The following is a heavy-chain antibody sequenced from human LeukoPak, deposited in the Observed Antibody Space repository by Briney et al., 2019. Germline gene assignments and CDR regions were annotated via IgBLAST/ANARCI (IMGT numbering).Heavy chain of an antibody. CDR2: IGPTGTDR. CDR3: ATETIGRRYDY. Sequence: KPGGSLRLXCAASGFTFSSCGFNWGRQAPGKGLEWVSSIGPTGTDRYYADSVRGRFTISRDNAKNSMYLQMDSLRDEDTAVSYCATETIGRRYDYWGQGTLLTVSS. D-gene: IGHD1-14*01. J-gene: IGHJ4*02. V-gene: IGHV3-21*01. CDR1: GFTFSSCG.